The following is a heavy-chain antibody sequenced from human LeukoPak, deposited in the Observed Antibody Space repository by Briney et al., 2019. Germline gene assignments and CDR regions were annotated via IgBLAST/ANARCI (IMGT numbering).Heavy chain of an antibody. J-gene: IGHJ4*02. CDR3: ARGSSNEPFDC. Sequence: PGGSLRLSCAASGFTFSSHWIHWVRQAPGKGLVWVSGINRDGSSTSYADSVKGRFTISRDNAKNTLYLQMNSLRAEDTAVYYCARGSSNEPFDCWGQGTLVTVSS. CDR2: INRDGSST. CDR1: GFTFSSHW. V-gene: IGHV3-74*01. D-gene: IGHD1-1*01.